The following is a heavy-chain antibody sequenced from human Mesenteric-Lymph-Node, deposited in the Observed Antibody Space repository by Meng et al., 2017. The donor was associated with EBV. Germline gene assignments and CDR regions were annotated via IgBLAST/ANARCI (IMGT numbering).Heavy chain of an antibody. V-gene: IGHV3-21*01. CDR1: GFNFNYYS. Sequence: EVQLVESGGGLVKPGGSLRLSCAASGFNFNYYSMSWVRQAPGKGLEWDPYISSSTYIYDGDSVKGRFTISRDNAKNSLYLQMNNLRADDTAVYYCTRDMGLGVGATSSFWGQGTLVTVSS. J-gene: IGHJ4*02. D-gene: IGHD3-10*01. CDR2: ISSSTYI. CDR3: TRDMGLGVGATSSF.